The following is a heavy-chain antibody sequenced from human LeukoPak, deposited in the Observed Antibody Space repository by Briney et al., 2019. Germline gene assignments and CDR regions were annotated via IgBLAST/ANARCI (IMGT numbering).Heavy chain of an antibody. CDR3: ANMQLVKGVFEI. Sequence: GGSLRLPCAASGFTFSSFAMSWVRQAPGKGLDWVSSISGGSENTYYADSVKGRFTISRDNSKNTLDLHLNSLTADDTAVYYCANMQLVKGVFEIWGQGTRVTVSS. J-gene: IGHJ3*02. CDR2: ISGGSENT. V-gene: IGHV3-23*01. CDR1: GFTFSSFA. D-gene: IGHD6-13*01.